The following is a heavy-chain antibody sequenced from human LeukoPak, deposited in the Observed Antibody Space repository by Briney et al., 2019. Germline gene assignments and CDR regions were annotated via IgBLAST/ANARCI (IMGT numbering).Heavy chain of an antibody. CDR2: INHSGST. J-gene: IGHJ5*02. V-gene: IGHV4-34*01. CDR3: ARGQGDIVVVVADRWFDP. Sequence: SETLSLTCAVYGGSFSGYYWSWIRQPPGKGLEWIGEINHSGSTNYNPSLKSRVTISVDTSKNQFSLKLSSVTAADTAVYYCARGQGDIVVVVADRWFDPWGQGTLVTVSS. D-gene: IGHD2-15*01. CDR1: GGSFSGYY.